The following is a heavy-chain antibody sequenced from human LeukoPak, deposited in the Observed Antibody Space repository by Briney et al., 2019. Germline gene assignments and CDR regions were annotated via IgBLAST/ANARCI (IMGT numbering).Heavy chain of an antibody. CDR1: GFTVSGNY. Sequence: GGSLRLSCAVSGFTVSGNYMSWVRQAPGKGLEWVSLIYSGGTTYYADSVKGRFTISRDNAKNSLYLQMNSLRAEDTAVYYCAFSITMVRAFDYWGQGTLVTVSS. V-gene: IGHV3-53*01. CDR3: AFSITMVRAFDY. CDR2: IYSGGTT. D-gene: IGHD3-10*01. J-gene: IGHJ4*02.